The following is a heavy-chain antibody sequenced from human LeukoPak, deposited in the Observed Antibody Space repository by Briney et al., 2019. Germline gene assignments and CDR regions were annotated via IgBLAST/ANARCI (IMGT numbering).Heavy chain of an antibody. V-gene: IGHV3-30*02. CDR2: IRYDGSNK. CDR1: GFTFSSYG. Sequence: GGSLRLSCAASGFTFSSYGMHWVRQAPGKGLEWVAFIRYDGSNKYYADSVKGRFTISRDNSKNTVYLQLDSLSAEDSAVYYGARRSYDSSEIDYWGKGTLVNVSS. CDR3: ARRSYDSSEIDY. J-gene: IGHJ4*02. D-gene: IGHD3-22*01.